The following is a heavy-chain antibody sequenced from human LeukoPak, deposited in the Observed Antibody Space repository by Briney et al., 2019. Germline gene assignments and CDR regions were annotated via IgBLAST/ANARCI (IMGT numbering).Heavy chain of an antibody. Sequence: PSETLSLTCTVSGGSISSSSYCWGWIRQPPGKGLEWIGSIYYSGSTYYNPSLKSRVTISVDTSKNQFSLKLSSVTAADTAVYYCARLITMIVVVSRTGWFDPWGQGTLVTVSS. CDR3: ARLITMIVVVSRTGWFDP. J-gene: IGHJ5*02. CDR1: GGSISSSSYC. D-gene: IGHD3-22*01. CDR2: IYYSGST. V-gene: IGHV4-39*01.